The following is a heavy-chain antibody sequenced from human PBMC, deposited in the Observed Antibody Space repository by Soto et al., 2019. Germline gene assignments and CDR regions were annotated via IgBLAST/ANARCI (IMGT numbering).Heavy chain of an antibody. Sequence: LSLTCAVSGVSISRNNWWSWVRQPPGKGLEWIGEIYHSGSTNYNPSLKSRVTISVDTSKNQFSLKLSSVTAADTAVYYCAIIAVAGIYYYGVDVWGQGTTVTV. D-gene: IGHD6-19*01. J-gene: IGHJ6*02. V-gene: IGHV4-4*02. CDR1: GVSISRNNW. CDR2: IYHSGST. CDR3: AIIAVAGIYYYGVDV.